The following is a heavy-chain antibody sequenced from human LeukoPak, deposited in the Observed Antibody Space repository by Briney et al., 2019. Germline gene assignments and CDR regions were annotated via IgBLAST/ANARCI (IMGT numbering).Heavy chain of an antibody. V-gene: IGHV4-61*02. CDR3: VRDLFDL. CDR1: GGSISSGSFY. Sequence: SQTLSLTCIVSGGSISSGSFYWSWIRQPAGKRLEWIGRIYTSGSTDYNPSLKSRVTISIDTSKNQFSLKLSSVTAADSAMYYCVRDLFDLWGRGTLVIVSS. CDR2: IYTSGST. J-gene: IGHJ2*01.